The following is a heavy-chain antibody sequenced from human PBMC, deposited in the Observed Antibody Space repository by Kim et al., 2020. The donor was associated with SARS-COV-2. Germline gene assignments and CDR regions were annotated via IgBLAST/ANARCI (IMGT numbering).Heavy chain of an antibody. Sequence: GGSLRLSCAASRFTFSNYGMSWVRQAPGKGLEWVSSIGTSGSTTSYADSVKGRFTISRDNSRNTLYLRMNSLRAEDTALYYCAKLPGGITTSQYIDLWGQGTLVTVSS. V-gene: IGHV3-23*01. CDR2: IGTSGSTT. J-gene: IGHJ4*02. D-gene: IGHD3-16*01. CDR1: RFTFSNYG. CDR3: AKLPGGITTSQYIDL.